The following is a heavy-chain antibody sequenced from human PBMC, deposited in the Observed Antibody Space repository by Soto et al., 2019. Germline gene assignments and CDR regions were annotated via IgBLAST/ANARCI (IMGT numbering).Heavy chain of an antibody. Sequence: GGSLRLSCAASGFTFDDYAMHWVRQAPGKGLEWVSGISWNSGSIGYADSVKGRFTISRDNAKNSLYLQMNSLRAEDTALYYCAKDSGYDYRYNWFDPWGQGTLVTVSS. CDR1: GFTFDDYA. CDR2: ISWNSGSI. D-gene: IGHD5-12*01. V-gene: IGHV3-9*01. J-gene: IGHJ5*02. CDR3: AKDSGYDYRYNWFDP.